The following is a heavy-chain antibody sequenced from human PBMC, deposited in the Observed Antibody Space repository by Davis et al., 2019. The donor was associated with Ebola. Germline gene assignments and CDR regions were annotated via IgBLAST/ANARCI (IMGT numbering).Heavy chain of an antibody. CDR2: ISYYGTNK. CDR3: ARGPPSDAFHYFGLDV. CDR1: GFTFSDYV. Sequence: GESLKISCAASGFTFSDYVMHWVRQAPGKGLEWVALISYYGTNKYYGDSVKGRFTISRDDPKNTLHLQMNSLRAEDTALYYCARGPPSDAFHYFGLDVWGQGTTVTVSS. J-gene: IGHJ6*02. D-gene: IGHD2-2*01. V-gene: IGHV3-30-3*01.